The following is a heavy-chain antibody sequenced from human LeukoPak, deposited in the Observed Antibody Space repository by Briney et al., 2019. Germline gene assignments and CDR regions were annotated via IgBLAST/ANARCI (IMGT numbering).Heavy chain of an antibody. V-gene: IGHV4-34*01. CDR3: ARGNNYYDSGGFTY. CDR1: GGSFSGYY. J-gene: IGHJ4*02. D-gene: IGHD3-22*01. CDR2: INHSGST. Sequence: SETLSLTCAVYGGSFSGYYWNWIRQPPGKGLEWIGEINHSGSTNYNPSLKSRVTISVDTSKNQFSLKLSSVTAADTAVYYCARGNNYYDSGGFTYWGQGTLVTVSS.